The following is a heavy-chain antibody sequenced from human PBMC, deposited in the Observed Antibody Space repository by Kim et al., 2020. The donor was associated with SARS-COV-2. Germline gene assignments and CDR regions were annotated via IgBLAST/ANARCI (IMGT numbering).Heavy chain of an antibody. CDR3: ARAPGLGTMIVVVTHFEF. J-gene: IGHJ4*02. D-gene: IGHD3-22*01. CDR2: IYYSGST. V-gene: IGHV4-31*03. Sequence: SETLSLTCTVSGGSISSGGYYWSWIRQHPGKGLEWIGYIYYSGSTYYNPSLKSRVTISVDTSKNQSSLKLSAVTAADTAVYYCARAPGLGTMIVVVTHFEFWGQGTLVTVSS. CDR1: GGSISSGGYY.